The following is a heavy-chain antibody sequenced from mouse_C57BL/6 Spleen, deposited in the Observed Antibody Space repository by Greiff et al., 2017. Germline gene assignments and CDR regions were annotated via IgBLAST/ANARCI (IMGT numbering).Heavy chain of an antibody. J-gene: IGHJ4*01. CDR2: IYPGDGDT. D-gene: IGHD2-4*01. CDR3: ARSYDYVKIGAMDD. CDR1: GYAFSSSW. Sequence: QVQLQQSGPELVKPGASVKISCKASGYAFSSSWMNWVKQRPGKGLEWIGRIYPGDGDTNYNGKFKGKATLTADKSSSTAYMQLSSLTSEDSAVYFCARSYDYVKIGAMDDWGQGTSVTVSS. V-gene: IGHV1-82*01.